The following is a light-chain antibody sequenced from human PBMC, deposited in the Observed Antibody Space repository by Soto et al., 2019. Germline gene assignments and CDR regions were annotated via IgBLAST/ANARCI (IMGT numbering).Light chain of an antibody. CDR3: QQYGSSHT. Sequence: EIVLTQSPGTLSLSPGERATLSCRSSQSISNNLAWYQQQPGQAPRLLIYGASTRATGLPARFSGSVSGSDFILTINRLEPEDFAVYYCQQYGSSHTFGQGTRLEIK. V-gene: IGKV3-20*01. CDR1: QSISNN. CDR2: GAS. J-gene: IGKJ5*01.